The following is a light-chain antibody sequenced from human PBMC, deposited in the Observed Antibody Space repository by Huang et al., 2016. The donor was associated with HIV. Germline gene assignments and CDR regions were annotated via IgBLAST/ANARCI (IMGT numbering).Light chain of an antibody. J-gene: IGKJ5*01. CDR1: QGIRSW. CDR2: AAS. CDR3: QQANSFPRSIT. Sequence: DIQMTQSPSSVSASVGDRVTITCRASQGIRSWLAWYQQNPGKAPKLLIYAASTLQSGVPARFSGSGSGTDFTLPISSLQPEDFATYYCQQANSFPRSITFGQGTRLEIK. V-gene: IGKV1-12*01.